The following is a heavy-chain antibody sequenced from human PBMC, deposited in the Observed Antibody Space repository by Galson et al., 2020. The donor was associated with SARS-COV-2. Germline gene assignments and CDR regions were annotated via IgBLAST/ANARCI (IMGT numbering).Heavy chain of an antibody. CDR1: GFTFSNAW. CDR3: TTDRKLWFGELFQKPTTYYGMDV. CDR2: IKSTTDGGTT. V-gene: IGHV3-15*01. Sequence: GESLKISCAASGFTFSNAWMSWVRQAPGKGLEWVGRIKSTTDGGTTDYAAPVKGRFTISRDDSKNTLYLQMNSLKTEDTAVYYCTTDRKLWFGELFQKPTTYYGMDVWGQGTTVTVSS. D-gene: IGHD3-10*01. J-gene: IGHJ6*02.